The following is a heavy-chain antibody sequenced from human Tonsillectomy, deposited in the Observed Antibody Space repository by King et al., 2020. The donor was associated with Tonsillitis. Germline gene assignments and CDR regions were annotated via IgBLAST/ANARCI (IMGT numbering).Heavy chain of an antibody. CDR1: GVSIKRDY. V-gene: IGHV4-59*12. CDR2: AYYTANT. CDR3: AREYTTVSWFDP. J-gene: IGHJ5*02. Sequence: MQLQESGPGLVKPSETLSLTCTVSGVSIKRDYWSWIRQPPGKGLEWIGNAYYTANTNYNPSLKSRVTISVDTSKNQFSLKLTSVTAADTAVYYCAREYTTVSWFDPWGQGTLVTVSS. D-gene: IGHD2-2*02.